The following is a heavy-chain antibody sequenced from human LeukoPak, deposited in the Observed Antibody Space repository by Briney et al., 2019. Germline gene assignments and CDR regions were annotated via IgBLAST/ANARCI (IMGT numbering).Heavy chain of an antibody. J-gene: IGHJ4*02. CDR3: AKTADVELSGGWVQLDY. D-gene: IGHD2-15*01. Sequence: SETLSLTCFVTGDAISSGSYYWGWIRQPPGKGLEWIGSIYDRGSTYYNPSLKSRVTISIDTSSNVLSLKLTSVTAADTAVYYCAKTADVELSGGWVQLDYWGQGTLVTVSS. CDR2: IYDRGST. V-gene: IGHV4-39*07. CDR1: GDAISSGSYY.